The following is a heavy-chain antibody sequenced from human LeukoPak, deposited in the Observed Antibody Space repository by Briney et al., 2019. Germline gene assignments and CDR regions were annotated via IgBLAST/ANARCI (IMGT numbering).Heavy chain of an antibody. D-gene: IGHD5-24*01. J-gene: IGHJ4*02. Sequence: SETLSLTCAVYGGSFSGYYWSWIRQPPGKGLERIGEINHSGGTNYNPSLKSRVTISVDTSKNQFSLKLSSVTAADTAVYYCARGSRDGYNYGEFDYWGQGTLVTVSS. CDR1: GGSFSGYY. V-gene: IGHV4-34*01. CDR3: ARGSRDGYNYGEFDY. CDR2: INHSGGT.